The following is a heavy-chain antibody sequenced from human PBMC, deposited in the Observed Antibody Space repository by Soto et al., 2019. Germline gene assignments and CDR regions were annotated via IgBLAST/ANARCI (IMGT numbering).Heavy chain of an antibody. CDR1: GFIFSSYS. CDR3: ASTARPHNWFDP. J-gene: IGHJ5*02. Sequence: EVQLVESGGGLVQPGGSLRLSCAASGFIFSSYSMNWVRQAPGKGLEWVSYISSSSSTIYYADSVKGRFTISRDNAKNSLYLQMNSLRDEDTAVYYCASTARPHNWFDPWGQGTLVTVSS. CDR2: ISSSSSTI. D-gene: IGHD6-6*01. V-gene: IGHV3-48*02.